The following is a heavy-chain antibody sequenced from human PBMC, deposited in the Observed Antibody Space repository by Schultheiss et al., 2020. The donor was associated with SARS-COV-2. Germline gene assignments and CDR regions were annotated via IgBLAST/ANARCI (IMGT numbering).Heavy chain of an antibody. CDR3: ASRPSTYDFWSGYRFFPFDY. J-gene: IGHJ4*02. Sequence: GGSLRLSCAASGFTFSSYAMHWVRQAPGKGLEWVSSISSSSSYIYYADSVKGRFTISRDNAKNSLYLQMNSLRAEDTAVYYCASRPSTYDFWSGYRFFPFDYWGQGTLVTVSS. CDR2: ISSSSSYI. CDR1: GFTFSSYA. D-gene: IGHD3-3*01. V-gene: IGHV3-21*01.